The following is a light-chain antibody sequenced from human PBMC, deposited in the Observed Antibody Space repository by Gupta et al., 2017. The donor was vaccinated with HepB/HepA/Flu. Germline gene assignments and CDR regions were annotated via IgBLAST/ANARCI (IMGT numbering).Light chain of an antibody. J-gene: IGLJ3*02. CDR3: ATWDDSLSGVV. CDR2: SID. Sequence: VSVPCRGSSSNIGSNTVTWYQQLPGTAPKLLIYSIDQRPSGVPDRFSGSKSGTSASLDISGLQSEDEADYYCATWDDSLSGVVFGGGTKLTVL. V-gene: IGLV1-44*01. CDR1: SSNIGSNT.